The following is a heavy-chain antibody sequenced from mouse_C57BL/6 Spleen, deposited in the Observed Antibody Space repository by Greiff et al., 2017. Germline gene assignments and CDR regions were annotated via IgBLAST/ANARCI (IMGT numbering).Heavy chain of an antibody. CDR1: GYTFTSYW. J-gene: IGHJ4*01. V-gene: IGHV1-64*01. CDR2: IHPNRGST. CDR3: AREKIYYGHYYAMDD. Sequence: QVQLQQPGAELVKPGASVKLSCTASGYTFTSYWMNWVQQRPGQGLEWIGMIHPNRGSTNYNDMFQSKATLTVDNSSSTAYMQLSSRTSKDSAVYYCAREKIYYGHYYAMDDWGQGTSVTVSS. D-gene: IGHD2-1*01.